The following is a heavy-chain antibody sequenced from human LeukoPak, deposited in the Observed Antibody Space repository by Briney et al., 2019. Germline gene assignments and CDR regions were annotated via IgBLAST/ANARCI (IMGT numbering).Heavy chain of an antibody. CDR1: GGSISSGSYY. CDR3: ATRPKFMSTYFDL. V-gene: IGHV4-61*02. J-gene: IGHJ2*01. Sequence: SETLSLTCTVSGGSISSGSYYWSWIRQPAGKGLEWIGRIYTSGSTNYNPSLKGRVTMSLDTSKNQFSLKLRSVTAADTAVYYCATRPKFMSTYFDLWGRGTLVTVSS. D-gene: IGHD5/OR15-5a*01. CDR2: IYTSGST.